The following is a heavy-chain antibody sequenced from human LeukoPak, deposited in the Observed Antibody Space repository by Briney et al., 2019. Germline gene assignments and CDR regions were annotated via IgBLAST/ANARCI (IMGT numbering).Heavy chain of an antibody. CDR1: GFTFSSYA. V-gene: IGHV3-23*01. J-gene: IGHJ4*02. Sequence: GGSLRLSCAASGFTFSSYAMSWVRQAPGKGLEWVSGISGNGGSTHYADSVKGRFTISRDNSKNTLYLQMNSLRAEDTDVYYCAKDRRGCTSTSCYYRFDYWGQGTLVTVSS. CDR3: AKDRRGCTSTSCYYRFDY. CDR2: ISGNGGST. D-gene: IGHD2-2*01.